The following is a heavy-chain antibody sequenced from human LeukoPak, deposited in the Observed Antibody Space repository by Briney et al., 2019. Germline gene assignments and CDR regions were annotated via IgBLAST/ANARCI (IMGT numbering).Heavy chain of an antibody. D-gene: IGHD2-15*01. V-gene: IGHV1-69*10. J-gene: IGHJ6*02. CDR1: GGIFSSYA. CDR3: ARDGWPVYYYYYYGMDV. Sequence: ASVKVSCKASGGIFSSYAISWLRQAPGQGLEWMGRIIPILGIANYAQKFQGRVTITADKSTSTAYMELSSLRSEDTAVYYCARDGWPVYYYYYYGMDVWGQGTTVTVSS. CDR2: IIPILGIA.